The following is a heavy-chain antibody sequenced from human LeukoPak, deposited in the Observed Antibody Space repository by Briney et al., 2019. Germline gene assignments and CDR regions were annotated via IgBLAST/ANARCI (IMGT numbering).Heavy chain of an antibody. V-gene: IGHV4-34*01. J-gene: IGHJ4*02. CDR1: GGSFSGYY. Sequence: SETLSLTCAVYGGSFSGYYWSWIRQPPGKGLEWIGEVNHSGSTNYNPSLKSRVTISVDTSKNQFSLKLSSVTAADTAVYYCARGKGAHWGQGTLVTVSS. CDR2: VNHSGST. CDR3: ARGKGAH.